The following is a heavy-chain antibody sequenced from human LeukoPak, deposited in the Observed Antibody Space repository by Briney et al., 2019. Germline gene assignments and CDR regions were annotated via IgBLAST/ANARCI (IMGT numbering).Heavy chain of an antibody. D-gene: IGHD3-9*01. CDR2: IYYSGNT. J-gene: IGHJ5*02. V-gene: IGHV4-39*01. Sequence: SETLSLTCTVSGGSISSGSYYWSWIRQPPGKGLEWIGSIYYSGNTYYNPSLKSRVTISVDTSKNQFSLKLSSVTAADTAVYYCARGGVLRYFDWLLLNWFDPWGQGTLVTVSS. CDR3: ARGGVLRYFDWLLLNWFDP. CDR1: GGSISSGSYY.